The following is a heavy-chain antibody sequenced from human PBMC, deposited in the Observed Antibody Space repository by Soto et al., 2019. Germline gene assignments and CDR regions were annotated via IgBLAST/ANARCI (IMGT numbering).Heavy chain of an antibody. CDR2: INAGNGNT. V-gene: IGHV1-3*01. J-gene: IGHJ4*02. Sequence: ASVKVSCKASGYTFTSYAMHWVRQAPGQRLEWMGWINAGNGNTKYSQKFQGRVTITRDTSASTAYMELSSLRSEDTAVYYCARDGAAAAHFDYWGQGALVTVSS. CDR1: GYTFTSYA. CDR3: ARDGAAAAHFDY. D-gene: IGHD6-13*01.